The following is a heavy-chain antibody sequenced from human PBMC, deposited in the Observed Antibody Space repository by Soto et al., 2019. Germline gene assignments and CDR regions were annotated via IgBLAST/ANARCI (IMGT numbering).Heavy chain of an antibody. V-gene: IGHV4-34*01. CDR2: INHSGST. CDR1: GGSFSGYY. Sequence: ASETLSLTCAVYGGSFSGYYWSWIRQPPGKGLEWIGEINHSGSTNYNPSLKSRVTISVDTSKNQFSLKLSSVTAADTAVYYCARGHRFTMVRGISHVYYYMDVWGKGTTVTVSS. J-gene: IGHJ6*03. D-gene: IGHD3-10*01. CDR3: ARGHRFTMVRGISHVYYYMDV.